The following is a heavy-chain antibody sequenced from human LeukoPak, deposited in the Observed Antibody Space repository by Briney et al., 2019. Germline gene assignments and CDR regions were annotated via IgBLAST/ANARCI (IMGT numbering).Heavy chain of an antibody. D-gene: IGHD1-20*01. Sequence: GGSLRLSCAASGFTFSSYSMNWVRQAPGKGLEWVSSISSSSSYIYYADSVKGRFTISRDNAKNSLYLQMNSLRAEDTAVYYGARNKGHNWNDVGFDYWGQGTLVTVSS. CDR3: ARNKGHNWNDVGFDY. CDR1: GFTFSSYS. V-gene: IGHV3-21*01. J-gene: IGHJ4*02. CDR2: ISSSSSYI.